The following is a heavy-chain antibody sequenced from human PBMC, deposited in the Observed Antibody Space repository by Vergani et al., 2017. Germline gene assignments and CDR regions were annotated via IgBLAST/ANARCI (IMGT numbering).Heavy chain of an antibody. J-gene: IGHJ6*02. CDR3: ASRDITIFGVVIIRGYYYYGMDV. Sequence: QVQLVQSGAEVKKPGSSVKSSCKASGAPFSSFAISWVRQAPGQGLEWMGGIIPIFGTANYAQKFQGRVTITADESTSTAYMGLSSLRSEDTAVYYCASRDITIFGVVIIRGYYYYGMDVWGQGTTVTVSS. CDR1: GAPFSSFA. D-gene: IGHD3-3*01. V-gene: IGHV1-69*01. CDR2: IIPIFGTA.